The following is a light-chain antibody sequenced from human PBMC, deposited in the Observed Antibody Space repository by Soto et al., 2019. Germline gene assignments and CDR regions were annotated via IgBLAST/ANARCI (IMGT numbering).Light chain of an antibody. J-gene: IGLJ2*01. CDR2: EVT. CDR1: SSDVGGYNY. Sequence: QSALTQPPSASGSPGQSVTISCTGTSSDVGGYNYVSWYQQHPGKAPKLMIYEVTKRPSGVPDRFSGSKSGNTASLTVSGLQAEDESDYFCCTCGGGIVVFGGGTKVTVL. CDR3: CTCGGGIVV. V-gene: IGLV2-8*01.